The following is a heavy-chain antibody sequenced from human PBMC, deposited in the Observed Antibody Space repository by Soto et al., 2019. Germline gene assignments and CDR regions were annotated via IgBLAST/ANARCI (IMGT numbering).Heavy chain of an antibody. J-gene: IGHJ4*01. V-gene: IGHV4-34*01. CDR1: GASISGYY. CDR3: ARGTPSAAGPCIDF. D-gene: IGHD6-13*01. Sequence: KTSETLSLTCTVSGASISGYYWAWIRQPPGKGLEWIGEIDHSGSTNYSPSLKSRVTMSIDTSKSQVSLQLTSLTAADTATYFCARGTPSAAGPCIDFWGHGTLVTVSS. CDR2: IDHSGST.